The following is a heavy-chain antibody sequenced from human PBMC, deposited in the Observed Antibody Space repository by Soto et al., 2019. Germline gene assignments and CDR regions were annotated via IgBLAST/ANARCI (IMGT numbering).Heavy chain of an antibody. J-gene: IGHJ6*03. CDR1: SGSISSSNW. V-gene: IGHV4-4*02. Sequence: SETLSLTCAVSSGSISSSNWWSWVRQPPGKGLEWIGEIYHSGSTNYNPSLKSRVTISVDKSKNQFSLKLSSVTAADTAVYYCARDGSGYQYYYYYVDVWGKGTTVTVSS. CDR2: IYHSGST. CDR3: ARDGSGYQYYYYYVDV. D-gene: IGHD3-3*01.